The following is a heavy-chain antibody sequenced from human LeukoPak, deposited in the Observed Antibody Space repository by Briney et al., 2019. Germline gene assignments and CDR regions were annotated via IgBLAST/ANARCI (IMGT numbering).Heavy chain of an antibody. CDR2: IIGSGGST. Sequence: PGGSLRLSCAASGFTFSSYAMSWVRQAPGQGLEWVSTIIGSGGSTNYADSVRGRFTISRDNSKNTLYLQMNSLRAEDTAVYHCAKRSGYSGGWSDYWGQGTLVTVSS. CDR1: GFTFSSYA. V-gene: IGHV3-23*01. CDR3: AKRSGYSGGWSDY. J-gene: IGHJ4*02. D-gene: IGHD6-19*01.